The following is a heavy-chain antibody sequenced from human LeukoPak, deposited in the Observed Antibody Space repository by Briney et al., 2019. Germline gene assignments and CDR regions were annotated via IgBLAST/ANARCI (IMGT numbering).Heavy chain of an antibody. D-gene: IGHD6-13*01. J-gene: IGHJ4*02. V-gene: IGHV3-53*01. CDR1: GFSVSSSY. CDR3: TSPRVYSSSWYDLEAFDY. Sequence: GGSLRLSCAASGFSVSSSYMTWVRQAPGKGLEWASVISSGGNTYYADSVKGRFTISRDDSKNTAYLQMNSLKTEDTAVYYCTSPRVYSSSWYDLEAFDYWGQGTLVTVSS. CDR2: ISSGGNT.